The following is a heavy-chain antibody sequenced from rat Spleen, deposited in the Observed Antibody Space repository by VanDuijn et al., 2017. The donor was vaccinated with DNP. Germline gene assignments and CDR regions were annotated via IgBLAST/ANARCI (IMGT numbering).Heavy chain of an antibody. CDR1: GLTFSNYA. Sequence: EVLLVESGGDLVQPGRSLKLSCAASGLTFSNYAMAWVRQAPTKGLEWVASITNSGSDTKYRDSVQGRFTISRDNAKNTLYLQMDSLRSEDTATYYCKLGGAYWGQGVMVTVSS. D-gene: IGHD5-1*01. V-gene: IGHV5S13*01. CDR2: ITNSGSDT. CDR3: KLGGAY. J-gene: IGHJ2*01.